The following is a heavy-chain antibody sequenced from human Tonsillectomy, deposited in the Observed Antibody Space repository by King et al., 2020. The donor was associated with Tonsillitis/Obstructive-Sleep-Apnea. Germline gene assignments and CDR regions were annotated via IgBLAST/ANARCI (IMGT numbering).Heavy chain of an antibody. CDR2: IYWDDNK. D-gene: IGHD2-15*01. CDR1: GLSLSTSAVD. J-gene: IGHJ3*02. V-gene: IGHV2-5*02. Sequence: ITLKESGPTLVKPTQTLTLTCTFSGLSLSTSAVDVGWIRQPPGKALEWLALIYWDDNKRYSPSLKSRLTVTKDTSKNQVVLTMTNMDPVDTGTYYCALRGAASYAFDIGGQGTMVTVSS. CDR3: ALRGAASYAFDI.